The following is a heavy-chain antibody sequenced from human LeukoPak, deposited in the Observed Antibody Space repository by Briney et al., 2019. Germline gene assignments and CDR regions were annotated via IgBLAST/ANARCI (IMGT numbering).Heavy chain of an antibody. CDR3: AKDPHYYGSGSFDY. V-gene: IGHV3-30*02. CDR1: GFTFSSYG. Sequence: PGGSLRLSCAASGFTFSSYGMHWVRQAPGEGLEWVAFIRYDGSNKYYADSVKGRFTISRDNSKNTLFLQVNSLRPEDTAVYYCAKDPHYYGSGSFDYWGQGTLVTVSS. J-gene: IGHJ4*02. D-gene: IGHD3-10*01. CDR2: IRYDGSNK.